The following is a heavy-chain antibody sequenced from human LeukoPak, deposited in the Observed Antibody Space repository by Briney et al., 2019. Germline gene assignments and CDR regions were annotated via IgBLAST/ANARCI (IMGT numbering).Heavy chain of an antibody. CDR1: GFTFSSYA. J-gene: IGHJ1*01. V-gene: IGHV3-66*01. CDR2: IYSGGST. CDR3: ASYISGSSWWKYFQH. Sequence: PGGSLRLSCAASGFTFSSYAMSWVRQAPGKGLEWVSVIYSGGSTYYADSVKGRFTISRDNSKNTLYLQMNSLRAEDTAVYYCASYISGSSWWKYFQHWGQGTLVTVSS. D-gene: IGHD6-13*01.